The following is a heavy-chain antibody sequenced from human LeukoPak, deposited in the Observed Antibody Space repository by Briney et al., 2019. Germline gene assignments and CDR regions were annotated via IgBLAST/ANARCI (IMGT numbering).Heavy chain of an antibody. Sequence: SETLSLTCTVSGGSISSGSYYWRWIRQPAGKGLEWIGRIYTSGSTNYNPSLKSRVTISVDTSKNQFSLKLSSVTAADTAVYYCARGRKVVVALREALGRRNWFDPWGQGTLVTVSS. V-gene: IGHV4-61*02. J-gene: IGHJ5*02. CDR3: ARGRKVVVALREALGRRNWFDP. CDR2: IYTSGST. CDR1: GGSISSGSYY. D-gene: IGHD2-15*01.